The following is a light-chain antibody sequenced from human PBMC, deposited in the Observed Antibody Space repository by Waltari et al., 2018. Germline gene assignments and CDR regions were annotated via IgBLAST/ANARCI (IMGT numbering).Light chain of an antibody. CDR2: WAS. CDR3: QQYYNSPHT. J-gene: IGKJ2*01. Sequence: DIVMTQSPYSLAVSLGERATINCKSSQSLLYRANNKNYLVWYQQKPRQPPKVLIYWASIRESGVPDRFSGSGSGKDFTLTITNLQAEDVAVYYCQQYYNSPHTFGQGTKLEIK. CDR1: QSLLYRANNKNY. V-gene: IGKV4-1*01.